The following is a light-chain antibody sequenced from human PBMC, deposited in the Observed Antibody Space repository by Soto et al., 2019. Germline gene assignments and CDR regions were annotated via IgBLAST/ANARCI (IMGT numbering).Light chain of an antibody. J-gene: IGLJ1*01. CDR2: DVS. CDR3: SSYTSSSPYV. V-gene: IGLV2-14*01. CDR1: GSGVGGYNY. Sequence: QSALTQPASVSGSPGQSITISCTGTGSGVGGYNYVSWYQQHPGKAPKLMIYDVSNRPSGVSNRFSGSKSGNTASLTISGLQAEDEADYYCSSYTSSSPYVFGTGTKVTVL.